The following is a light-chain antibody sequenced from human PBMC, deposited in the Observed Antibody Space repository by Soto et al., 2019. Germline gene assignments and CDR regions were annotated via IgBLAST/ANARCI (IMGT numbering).Light chain of an antibody. V-gene: IGKV3-11*01. Sequence: EIVLTQSPATLSLSPGERATLSCRASQSVSSYLAWYQQKPGQAPRLLIYDASNRATGIPARFSVSGSGTDFTLTISSLEPEDFAVYYCQQRSNWPPLTFGGVTKVEIK. CDR1: QSVSSY. CDR3: QQRSNWPPLT. CDR2: DAS. J-gene: IGKJ4*01.